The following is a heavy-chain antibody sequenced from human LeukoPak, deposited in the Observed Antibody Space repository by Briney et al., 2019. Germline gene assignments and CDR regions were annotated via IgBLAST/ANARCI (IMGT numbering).Heavy chain of an antibody. J-gene: IGHJ4*02. CDR3: AKNGCGGDCYGDY. D-gene: IGHD2-21*02. V-gene: IGHV3-23*01. Sequence: PGRSLRLSCAASGFTFSSYGMHWIRQAPGKGLEWVSAISGSGGSTYYADSVKGRFTISRDNSKNTLYMQMNSLRAEDTAVYYCAKNGCGGDCYGDYWGQGILVTVSS. CDR1: GFTFSSYG. CDR2: ISGSGGST.